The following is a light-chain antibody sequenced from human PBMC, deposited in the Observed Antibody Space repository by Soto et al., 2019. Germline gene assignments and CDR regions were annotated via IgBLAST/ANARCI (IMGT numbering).Light chain of an antibody. CDR3: QQYGSSPRA. CDR1: QSVSSSY. V-gene: IGKV3-20*01. J-gene: IGKJ1*01. CDR2: GAS. Sequence: EIVLTQSPGTLSLSPGERDTLSCRASQSVSSSYLAWYQQKPGQAPRLLIYGASSRATGIPDRFSGSGSGTAFTLTISRLEPEDCAVYYCQQYGSSPRAFGQWTKLEIK.